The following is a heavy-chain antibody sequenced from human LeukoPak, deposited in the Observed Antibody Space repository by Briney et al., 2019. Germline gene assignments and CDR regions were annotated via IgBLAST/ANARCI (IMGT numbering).Heavy chain of an antibody. CDR3: AVGDGDYRDY. D-gene: IGHD4-17*01. Sequence: GGSLRLSCAASGFTFSSYGMHWVRQAPGKGLEWVAFIRYDGSNKYYADSVKGRFTISRDNSKNTLYLQMNSLRAEDTAVYYCAVGDGDYRDYWGQGTLVTVSS. V-gene: IGHV3-30*02. CDR1: GFTFSSYG. CDR2: IRYDGSNK. J-gene: IGHJ4*02.